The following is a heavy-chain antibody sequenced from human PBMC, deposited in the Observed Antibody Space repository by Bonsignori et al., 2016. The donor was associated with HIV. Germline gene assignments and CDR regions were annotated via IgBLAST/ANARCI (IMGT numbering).Heavy chain of an antibody. V-gene: IGHV1-2*06. CDR2: INPHSGGT. CDR3: ARDTRALGRGWGTVDN. Sequence: QVQLVQSGAEMKKPGASVKVSCKASGYTFGGYYIHWLRQAPGQGLEWVGRINPHSGGTNYAQKFQDRVTLTRDTSIRETYMELSSLTTDDTAIYYCARDTRALGRGWGTVDNWGQGTLVTV. J-gene: IGHJ4*02. D-gene: IGHD1-1*01. CDR1: GYTFGGYY.